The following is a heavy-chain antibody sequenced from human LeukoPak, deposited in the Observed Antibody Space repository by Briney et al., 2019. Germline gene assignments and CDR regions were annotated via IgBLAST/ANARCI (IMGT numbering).Heavy chain of an antibody. V-gene: IGHV1-46*01. D-gene: IGHD6-13*01. CDR3: ARAPRNSSTMLDY. Sequence: GASVKVSCKASGCTFTSYWIQWVRQAPGQGLEWMGLINPDGGSTAYAHRFQGRVTMTRDTSTSTVYMDLSSLRSEDTAVYYCARAPRNSSTMLDYWGQGTLVTVSS. CDR1: GCTFTSYW. CDR2: INPDGGST. J-gene: IGHJ4*02.